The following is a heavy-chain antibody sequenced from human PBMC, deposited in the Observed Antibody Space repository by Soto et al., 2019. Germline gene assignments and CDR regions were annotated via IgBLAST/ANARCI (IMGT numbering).Heavy chain of an antibody. Sequence: GGSLRLSCAASGFTFSSYSMNWVRQAPGKGLEWVSYITSTSSPIYYTDSVKGRFTISRDNAQNSLYLQLNSLRDEDTAVYYCARAFLSYKGSITGFDYWGQGTLVTVSS. CDR2: ITSTSSPI. D-gene: IGHD6-6*01. V-gene: IGHV3-48*02. CDR3: ARAFLSYKGSITGFDY. J-gene: IGHJ4*02. CDR1: GFTFSSYS.